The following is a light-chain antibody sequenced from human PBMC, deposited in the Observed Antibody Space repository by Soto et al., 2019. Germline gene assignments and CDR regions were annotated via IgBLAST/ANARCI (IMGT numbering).Light chain of an antibody. CDR3: QHYGRSSWT. Sequence: EILMTQSPATLYVSTGARATLSCRAYEDIASNLAWYQQKAGQPPRLLIYGASTRATSIPARFSGSGSGTEFTLTMSSRQSEDFAVYYCQHYGRSSWTFGQGTKVDIK. CDR1: EDIASN. CDR2: GAS. V-gene: IGKV3-15*01. J-gene: IGKJ1*01.